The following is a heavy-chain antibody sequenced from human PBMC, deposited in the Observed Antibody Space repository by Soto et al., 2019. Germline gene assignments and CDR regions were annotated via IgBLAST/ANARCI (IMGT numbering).Heavy chain of an antibody. D-gene: IGHD6-13*01. CDR2: INHSGST. V-gene: IGHV4-34*01. Sequence: SETLSLTCAVYGGSFSGYYWSWIRQPPGKGLEWIGEINHSGSTNYNPSLKSRVTISVDTSKNQFSLKLSSVTAADTAVYYCARGRIAAAGKYYYYYYGMDVWGQGTTVTVSS. CDR3: ARGRIAAAGKYYYYYYGMDV. J-gene: IGHJ6*02. CDR1: GGSFSGYY.